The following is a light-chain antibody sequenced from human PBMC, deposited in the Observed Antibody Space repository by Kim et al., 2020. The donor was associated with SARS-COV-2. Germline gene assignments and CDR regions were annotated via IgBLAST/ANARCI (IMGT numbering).Light chain of an antibody. CDR1: RKFGTY. Sequence: SASVGDRVTISCRASRKFGTYLIWYQQSPGKVPKLLIHDASHLQGGVPSRFSGSGSGTDFTLTINNLQPEDSAVYYCQQANTLPPTFGGGTKLEI. J-gene: IGKJ4*01. V-gene: IGKV1-12*01. CDR2: DAS. CDR3: QQANTLPPT.